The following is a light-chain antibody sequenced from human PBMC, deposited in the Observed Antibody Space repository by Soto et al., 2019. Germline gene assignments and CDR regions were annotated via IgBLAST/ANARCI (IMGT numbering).Light chain of an antibody. CDR2: VNSGGSH. CDR1: SGHSNYA. Sequence: QAVVTQSPSASASLGASVKLTCTLSSGHSNYAIAWHQQQPEKGPRYLMKVNSGGSHIKGDGIPDRFSGSSSGAERYLFISCLQSEDEADYYCEPWGTGSAIVVFGGGTQLTVL. V-gene: IGLV4-69*01. CDR3: EPWGTGSAIVV. J-gene: IGLJ7*01.